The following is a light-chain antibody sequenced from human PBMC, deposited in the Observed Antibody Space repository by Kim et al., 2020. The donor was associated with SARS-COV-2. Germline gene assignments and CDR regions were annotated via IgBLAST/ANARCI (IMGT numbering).Light chain of an antibody. Sequence: SVSPGESATFSCRASQSVSNNLAWYQQQPGQAPRLLIYFASTRASGVPARFSGSGSGTEFTLTISPLQPEDFAVYYCQQYNRLPLFGGGTKVDI. J-gene: IGKJ4*01. CDR2: FAS. V-gene: IGKV3-15*01. CDR3: QQYNRLPL. CDR1: QSVSNN.